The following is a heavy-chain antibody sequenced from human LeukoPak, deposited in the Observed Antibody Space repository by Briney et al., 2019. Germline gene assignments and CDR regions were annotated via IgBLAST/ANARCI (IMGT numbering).Heavy chain of an antibody. CDR2: ISAYNGNT. CDR1: GYTFTSYG. D-gene: IGHD3-9*01. Sequence: ASVKVSCKASGYTFTSYGISWVRQAPGQGLEWMGWISAYNGNTNYAQKLQGRVTMTTDTSTSTAYMELRSLRSDDTAVYYCARGNSPPSSYYGILTGSHQEYNWFDPWGQGTLVTVSS. CDR3: ARGNSPPSSYYGILTGSHQEYNWFDP. V-gene: IGHV1-18*01. J-gene: IGHJ5*02.